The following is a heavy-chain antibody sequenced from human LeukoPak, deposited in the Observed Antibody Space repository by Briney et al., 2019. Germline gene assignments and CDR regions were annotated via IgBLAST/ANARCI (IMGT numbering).Heavy chain of an antibody. CDR1: GFSFSNYE. D-gene: IGHD2-15*01. J-gene: IGHJ5*02. CDR2: IYGDDDKT. V-gene: IGHV3-23*01. CDR3: AKTQGYYDA. Sequence: GGSLRPSCAASGFSFSNYEMNWVRQAPGKGLEMVSGIYGDDDKTVYGDAVKGRFTISRDNSKNTLFLQMNSLRADDTAVYYCAKTQGYYDAWGQGALVTVSS.